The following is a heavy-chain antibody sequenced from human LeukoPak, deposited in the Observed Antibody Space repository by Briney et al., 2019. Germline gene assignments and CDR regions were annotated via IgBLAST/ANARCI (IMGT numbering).Heavy chain of an antibody. D-gene: IGHD6-13*01. CDR2: ISYDGRRE. CDR3: ARDGSPAGTIYYFDS. Sequence: PGGSLRLSCAASGFTFTTYAMHWVRQAPGKGLEWVAVISYDGRREYYADSVKGRFTISRDNSKNTLYLQMNSLKPEDTALYYCARDGSPAGTIYYFDSWGQGTLATVSS. J-gene: IGHJ4*02. CDR1: GFTFTTYA. V-gene: IGHV3-30*04.